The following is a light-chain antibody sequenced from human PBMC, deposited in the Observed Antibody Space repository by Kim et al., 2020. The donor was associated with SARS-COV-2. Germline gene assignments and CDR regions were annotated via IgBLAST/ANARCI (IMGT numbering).Light chain of an antibody. Sequence: LALSPGERATLSCMASQSVSSYLAWYQQKPGQAPRLLIYDASNRATGIPARFSGSGSGTDFTLTISSLEPEDFAVYYCQQRSNWYTFGQGTKLEI. V-gene: IGKV3-11*01. CDR3: QQRSNWYT. J-gene: IGKJ2*01. CDR1: QSVSSY. CDR2: DAS.